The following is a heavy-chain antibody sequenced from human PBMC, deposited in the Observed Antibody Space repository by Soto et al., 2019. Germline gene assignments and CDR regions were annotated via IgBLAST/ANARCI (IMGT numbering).Heavy chain of an antibody. CDR1: GYTFTSYG. CDR3: ARDPYSSSSKFPYYYGMDV. CDR2: ISAYNGNT. Sequence: ASVKVSCKASGYTFTSYGISWVRQAPGQGLDWMGWISAYNGNTNYAQKLQGRVTMTTDTSTSTAYMELRSLRSDDTAVYYCARDPYSSSSKFPYYYGMDVWGQGTTVTVSS. J-gene: IGHJ6*02. D-gene: IGHD6-6*01. V-gene: IGHV1-18*01.